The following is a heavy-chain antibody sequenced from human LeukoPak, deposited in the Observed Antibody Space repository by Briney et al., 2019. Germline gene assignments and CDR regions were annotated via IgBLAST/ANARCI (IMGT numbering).Heavy chain of an antibody. CDR2: ISSNNRYI. J-gene: IGHJ6*02. V-gene: IGHV3-21*04. Sequence: GSLRLSCAASGFTFSTYSMNWVRQAPGKGLEWVSSISSNNRYIYYADSVKGRFTISRDNSMNTLYLQMNNVRAEDAAIYFCARRGSEWNSYFYPMDVWGQGTTVTVSS. CDR3: ARRGSEWNSYFYPMDV. D-gene: IGHD3-3*01. CDR1: GFTFSTYS.